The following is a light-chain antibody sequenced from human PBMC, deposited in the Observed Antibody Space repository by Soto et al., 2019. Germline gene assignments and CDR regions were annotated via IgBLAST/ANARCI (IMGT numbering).Light chain of an antibody. J-gene: IGKJ1*01. CDR2: GAS. V-gene: IGKV3-15*01. Sequence: EIVMTQSPATLSVSPGERATLSCRASESVSRDLAWYQQKPGQAPRLLMYGASTRATGFSASFSGSGSGTEFTLTFSSLQSEDFAVYYCQQYNIWPRTFGQGTKV. CDR3: QQYNIWPRT. CDR1: ESVSRD.